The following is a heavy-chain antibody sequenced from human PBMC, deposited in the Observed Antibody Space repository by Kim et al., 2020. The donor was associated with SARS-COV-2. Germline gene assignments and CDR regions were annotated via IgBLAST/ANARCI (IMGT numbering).Heavy chain of an antibody. Sequence: SETLSLTCTVSGGSISSSSYYWGWIRQPPGKGLEWIGSIYYSGSTYYNPSLKSRVTISVDTSKNQFSLKLSSVTAADTAVYYCARHDGVITMIVVVLDAFDIWGQGTMVTVSS. CDR2: IYYSGST. CDR3: ARHDGVITMIVVVLDAFDI. V-gene: IGHV4-39*01. D-gene: IGHD3-22*01. CDR1: GGSISSSSYY. J-gene: IGHJ3*02.